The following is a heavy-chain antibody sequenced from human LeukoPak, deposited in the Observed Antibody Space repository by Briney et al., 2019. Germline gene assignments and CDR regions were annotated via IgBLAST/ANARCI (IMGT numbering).Heavy chain of an antibody. D-gene: IGHD3-10*01. CDR3: ARQSDPRLLWFGELLS. J-gene: IGHJ4*02. CDR1: GGSISSYY. CDR2: IYYSGST. V-gene: IGHV4-59*01. Sequence: SETLSLTCTASGGSISSYYWSWIRQPPGKGLEWIGYIYYSGSTNYNPSLKSRVTISVDTSKNQFSLKLSSVTAADTAVYYCARQSDPRLLWFGELLSWGQGTLVTVSS.